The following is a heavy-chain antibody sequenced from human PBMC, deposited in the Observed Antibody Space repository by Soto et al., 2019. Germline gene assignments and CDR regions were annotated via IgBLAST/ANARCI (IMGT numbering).Heavy chain of an antibody. CDR3: ARSDYYDSSGYFAGGY. Sequence: QVQLVQSGAEVKKPGASVKVSCKASGYTFTSYYMHWVRQAPGQGLEWMGIINPSGGSTSYAQKFQGRVTMTRDTSTSTVYMELSSLRSEDTAVDYCARSDYYDSSGYFAGGYWGQGTLVTVSS. CDR2: INPSGGST. CDR1: GYTFTSYY. V-gene: IGHV1-46*01. D-gene: IGHD3-22*01. J-gene: IGHJ4*02.